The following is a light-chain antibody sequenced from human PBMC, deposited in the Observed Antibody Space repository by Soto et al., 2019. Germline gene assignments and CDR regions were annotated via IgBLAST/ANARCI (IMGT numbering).Light chain of an antibody. J-gene: IGKJ5*01. V-gene: IGKV1-39*01. Sequence: DIQMTQSPSSLSASLGDRVTITCRASQTISNYLNWYQQKPGRAPELLVYATSNLQSGVPSRFTGSGSGTHFTLTISGLQTADFATYFCQQSYNTPITFGQGTRLEIK. CDR2: ATS. CDR1: QTISNY. CDR3: QQSYNTPIT.